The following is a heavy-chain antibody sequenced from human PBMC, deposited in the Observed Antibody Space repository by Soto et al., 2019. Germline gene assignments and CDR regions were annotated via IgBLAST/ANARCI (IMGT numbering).Heavy chain of an antibody. Sequence: ASVKVSCKASGYDVTRYYIHWVRQGPGQGLEWMGIINPSGGSTSYAQKFQGRVTMTRDTSTSTVYMELSSLRSEDTAVYYCARDAGTTVYWGQGTLVTVSS. D-gene: IGHD1-7*01. V-gene: IGHV1-46*01. CDR1: GYDVTRYY. J-gene: IGHJ4*02. CDR3: ARDAGTTVY. CDR2: INPSGGST.